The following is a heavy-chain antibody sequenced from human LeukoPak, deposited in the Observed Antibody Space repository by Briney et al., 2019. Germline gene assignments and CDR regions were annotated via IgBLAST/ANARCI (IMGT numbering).Heavy chain of an antibody. V-gene: IGHV4-34*01. D-gene: IGHD3-22*01. CDR2: INHSGST. CDR3: ARGTARTYYDSSGYFGGTRYYFGY. J-gene: IGHJ4*02. CDR1: GGSFSGYY. Sequence: KPSETLSLTCAVYGGSFSGYYWSWIRQPPGKGLEWIGEINHSGSTNYNPSLKSRVTISVDTSKNQFSLKLSSVTAADTAVYYCARGTARTYYDSSGYFGGTRYYFGYWGQGTLVTVSS.